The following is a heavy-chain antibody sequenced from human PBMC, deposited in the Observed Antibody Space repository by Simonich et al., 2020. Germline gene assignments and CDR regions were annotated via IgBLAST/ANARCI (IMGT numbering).Heavy chain of an antibody. Sequence: QVPLQESGPGLVKPSETLSLTCTVSGGSISSYYWSWIRQPPGKGLEWIGDIYYSGSTNYNPSLKSRVTRSVDTSKNQFSLKLRSVTAADTAVYYCARSLGYYYYYYGMDVWGQGTTVTVSS. CDR3: ARSLGYYYYYYGMDV. V-gene: IGHV4-59*08. CDR1: GGSISSYY. CDR2: IYYSGST. D-gene: IGHD1-26*01. J-gene: IGHJ6*02.